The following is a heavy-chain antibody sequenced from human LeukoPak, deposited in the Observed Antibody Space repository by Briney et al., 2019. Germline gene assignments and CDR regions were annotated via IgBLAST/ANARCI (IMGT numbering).Heavy chain of an antibody. V-gene: IGHV1-69*13. Sequence: GASVTVSCKASGGTFSSYAISWVRQAPGQGLEWMGGIIPIFGTANYAQKLQGRVTITADESTSTAYMELSSLRSEDTAVYYCARDPDNEGNWFDPWGQGTLVTVSS. J-gene: IGHJ5*02. CDR2: IIPIFGTA. CDR3: ARDPDNEGNWFDP. D-gene: IGHD1-1*01. CDR1: GGTFSSYA.